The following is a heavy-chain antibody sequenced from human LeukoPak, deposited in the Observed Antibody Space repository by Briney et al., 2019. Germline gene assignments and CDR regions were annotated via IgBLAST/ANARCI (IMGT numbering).Heavy chain of an antibody. CDR1: GYTFTSYA. J-gene: IGHJ4*02. Sequence: SVKVSCKASGYTFTSYAMHWVRQAPGQRLEWMGGIIPIFGTANYAQKFQGRVTITADESTSTAYMELSSLRSEDTAVYYCQTRDGYNLDYWGQGTLVTVSS. CDR2: IIPIFGTA. V-gene: IGHV1-69*13. D-gene: IGHD5-24*01. CDR3: QTRDGYNLDY.